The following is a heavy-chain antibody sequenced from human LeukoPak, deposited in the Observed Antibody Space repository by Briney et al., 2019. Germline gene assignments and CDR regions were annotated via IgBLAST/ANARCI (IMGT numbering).Heavy chain of an antibody. V-gene: IGHV3-74*01. CDR1: GFSFSSNW. J-gene: IGHJ4*02. CDR2: INSGGSGT. Sequence: GGSLRLSCAASGFSFSSNWMHWVRQTPGKGLVWVSRINSGGSGTSYADSVEGRFTISRDNAKNTLYLQMNSLRAEDTAVYYCATSLGPLTEYWGQGTLVTVSS. CDR3: ATSLGPLTEY. D-gene: IGHD7-27*01.